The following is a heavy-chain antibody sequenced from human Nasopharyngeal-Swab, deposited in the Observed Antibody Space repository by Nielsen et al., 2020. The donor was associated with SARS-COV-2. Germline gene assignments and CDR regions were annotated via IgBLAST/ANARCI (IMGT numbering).Heavy chain of an antibody. D-gene: IGHD3-22*01. CDR3: ARATRGSSGSS. CDR1: GFTFSDYY. CDR2: ISSSSSYT. Sequence: GESLKISCAASGFTFSDYYMSWIRQAPGTGLEWVSYISSSSSYTNYADSVKGRFTISRDNAKNSLYLQMNSLRAEDTAVYYCARATRGSSGSSWGQGTLVTVSS. J-gene: IGHJ4*02. V-gene: IGHV3-11*05.